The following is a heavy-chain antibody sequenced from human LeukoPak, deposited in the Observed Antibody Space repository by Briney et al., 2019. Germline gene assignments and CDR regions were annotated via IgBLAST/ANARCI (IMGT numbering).Heavy chain of an antibody. CDR2: IYYSGST. J-gene: IGHJ6*03. D-gene: IGHD2-2*01. CDR3: ARMGYCSSTSCFRDYYYYMDV. CDR1: GGSISSYY. V-gene: IGHV4-59*08. Sequence: PSETLSLTCTVSGGSISSYYWSWIRQPPGKGLEWIEYIYYSGSTNYNPSLKSRVTISVDTSKNQFSLKLSSVTAADTAVYYCARMGYCSSTSCFRDYYYYMDVWGKGTTVTVSS.